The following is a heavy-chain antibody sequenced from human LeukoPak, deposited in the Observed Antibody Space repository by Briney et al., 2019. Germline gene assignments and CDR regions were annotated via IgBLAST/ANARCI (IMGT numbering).Heavy chain of an antibody. Sequence: GGSLRLSCAASGFPFSSYSMNWVRQAPGKGLEWVSSISSSSSYIYYADSVKGRFTISRDNAKNSLYLQMNSLRAEDTAVYYCARDSSSCCSFDYWGQGTLVTVSS. J-gene: IGHJ4*02. CDR3: ARDSSSCCSFDY. CDR1: GFPFSSYS. CDR2: ISSSSSYI. V-gene: IGHV3-21*01. D-gene: IGHD2-2*01.